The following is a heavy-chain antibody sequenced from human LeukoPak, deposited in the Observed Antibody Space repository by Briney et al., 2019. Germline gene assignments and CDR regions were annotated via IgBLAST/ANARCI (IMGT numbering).Heavy chain of an antibody. J-gene: IGHJ4*02. CDR2: VFYNGNT. Sequence: SETLSLTCTVSGGSISSKTHYWACIRQTPGKGLEWIGSVFYNGNTYYNLSLKSRVTISVDTSKNQFSLRLSSVTAADTAVYYCAKHGEDSSGYYADFFDHCGQGTLVTVSS. CDR1: GGSISSKTHY. D-gene: IGHD3-22*01. CDR3: AKHGEDSSGYYADFFDH. V-gene: IGHV4-39*01.